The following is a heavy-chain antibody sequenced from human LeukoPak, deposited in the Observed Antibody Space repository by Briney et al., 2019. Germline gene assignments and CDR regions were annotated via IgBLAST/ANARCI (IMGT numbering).Heavy chain of an antibody. Sequence: PGGSLRLSCEASGFRFRDYWMSWVRQAPGKGLEWVAVISYDGSNKYYADSVKGRFTISRDNSKNTLYLQMNSLRAEDTAVYYCASLPQQLVGWGAFDIWGQGTMVTVSS. CDR3: ASLPQQLVGWGAFDI. J-gene: IGHJ3*02. D-gene: IGHD6-13*01. CDR1: GFRFRDYW. V-gene: IGHV3-30*03. CDR2: ISYDGSNK.